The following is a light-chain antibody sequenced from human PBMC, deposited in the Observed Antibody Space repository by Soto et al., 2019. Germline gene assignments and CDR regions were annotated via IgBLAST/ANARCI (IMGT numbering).Light chain of an antibody. Sequence: EIVMTQSPATVSVSPGERATLSCRASQSLNNNLAWYQQKPGQAPRLLIYGASTRATGIPARFSGSGSGADFTLIIISLQSEDFAVYYCQQYHNWPRTFGQGTKVEIK. V-gene: IGKV3-15*01. J-gene: IGKJ1*01. CDR1: QSLNNN. CDR3: QQYHNWPRT. CDR2: GAS.